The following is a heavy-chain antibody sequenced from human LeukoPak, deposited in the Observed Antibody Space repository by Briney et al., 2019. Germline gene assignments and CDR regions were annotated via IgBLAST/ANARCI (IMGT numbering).Heavy chain of an antibody. D-gene: IGHD3-10*01. CDR1: GYTFTGYY. V-gene: IGHV1-2*02. Sequence: ASVKVSCKASGYTFTGYYMHWVRQAPGQGLEWMGWINPNSGGTNYAQKFQGRVTMTRDTSISTAYMELSRLRSDDTAVYYCARDTITMVRGVIIFRWFDPWGQGTLVTVSS. CDR3: ARDTITMVRGVIIFRWFDP. J-gene: IGHJ5*02. CDR2: INPNSGGT.